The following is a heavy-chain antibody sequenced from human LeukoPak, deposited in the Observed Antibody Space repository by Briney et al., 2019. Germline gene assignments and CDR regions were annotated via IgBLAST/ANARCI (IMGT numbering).Heavy chain of an antibody. D-gene: IGHD2-2*01. CDR1: GFTLSNYD. V-gene: IGHV3-21*01. J-gene: IGHJ5*02. Sequence: GGSLRLSCAASGFTLSNYDMNWVRQAPGKGLEWVSSISTSSRYIYYKDSVRGRFTISRDDAQNSLYLEMNSLRAEDTAVYYCARADCSSSTCYLRRSWFDPWGQGTLVTVSS. CDR3: ARADCSSSTCYLRRSWFDP. CDR2: ISTSSRYI.